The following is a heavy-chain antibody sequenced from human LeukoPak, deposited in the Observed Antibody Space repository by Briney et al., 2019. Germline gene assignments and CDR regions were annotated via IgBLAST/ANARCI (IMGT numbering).Heavy chain of an antibody. Sequence: TGGSLRLSCAASGFSFDDYVMHWVRQAPGKGLVWVSRINSDGSSTSYADSVKGRFTISRDNAKNTLYLQMNSLRAEDTAVYYCARDQGTENWFDPWGQGTLVTVSS. CDR1: GFSFDDYV. CDR2: INSDGSST. D-gene: IGHD1-1*01. CDR3: ARDQGTENWFDP. V-gene: IGHV3-74*01. J-gene: IGHJ5*02.